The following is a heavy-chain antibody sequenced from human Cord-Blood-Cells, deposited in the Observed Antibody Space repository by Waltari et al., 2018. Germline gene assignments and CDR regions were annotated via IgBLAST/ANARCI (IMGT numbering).Heavy chain of an antibody. J-gene: IGHJ6*03. CDR3: ARVHGTYYYYMDV. Sequence: QVQLQQWGAGLLKPSETLSLTCAVFGGSFGGYYWSWTRQPPGKGLEWIGEINHSGSTNYNPSLKSRVTISVDMSKNQFSLKLSSVTAADTAVYYCARVHGTYYYYMDVWGKGTTVTVSS. CDR1: GGSFGGYY. V-gene: IGHV4-34*01. D-gene: IGHD1-1*01. CDR2: INHSGST.